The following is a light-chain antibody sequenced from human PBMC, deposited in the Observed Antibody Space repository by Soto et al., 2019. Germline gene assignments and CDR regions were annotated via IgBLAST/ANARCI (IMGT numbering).Light chain of an antibody. CDR3: QHYGSTPPWT. CDR1: QSFSSNY. V-gene: IGKV3-20*01. J-gene: IGKJ1*01. CDR2: GAS. Sequence: EIVLTQSPGTLSLSPWERATLSCRASQSFSSNYLAWYQQKPGQGPRLLIFGASSRATGIPDRFSGSGSGTDFTLTISRLEPEDFAVYYCQHYGSTPPWTFGQGTKVDNK.